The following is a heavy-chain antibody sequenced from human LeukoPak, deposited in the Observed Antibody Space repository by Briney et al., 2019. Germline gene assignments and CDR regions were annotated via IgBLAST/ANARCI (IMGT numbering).Heavy chain of an antibody. CDR2: IGGTGIRT. CDR3: AGGVVATILSLDY. D-gene: IGHD5-12*01. J-gene: IGHJ4*02. Sequence: GGSLRLSCAASGRTFSSYAMGWVRQAPGKGLEWVSGIGGTGIRTYYADSVKGRFTISRDNSKNALYLQMNSLRVEDTAVYYCAGGVVATILSLDYWGRGTLVTVSS. V-gene: IGHV3-23*01. CDR1: GRTFSSYA.